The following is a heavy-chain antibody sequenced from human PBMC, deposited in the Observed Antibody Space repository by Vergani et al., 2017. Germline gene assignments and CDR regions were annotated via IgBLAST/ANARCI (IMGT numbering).Heavy chain of an antibody. D-gene: IGHD3-3*01. V-gene: IGHV1-69*01. CDR3: ASYSLTXYDFWSGYYTKAPPTGHTYYYGMDV. CDR1: GGTFSSYA. CDR2: IIPIFGTA. Sequence: QVQLVQSGAEVKKPGSSVKVSCKASGGTFSSYAISWVRQAPGQGLEWMGGIIPIFGTANYAQKFQGRVTITADESTSTDYMELSSLRSEDTAVYYCASYSLTXYDFWSGYYTKAPPTGHTYYYGMDVWGQGTTVTVSS. J-gene: IGHJ6*02.